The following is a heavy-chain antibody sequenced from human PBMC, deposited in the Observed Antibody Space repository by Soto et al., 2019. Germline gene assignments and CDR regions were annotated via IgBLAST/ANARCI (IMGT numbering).Heavy chain of an antibody. D-gene: IGHD2-21*01. CDR1: GFTFSSYW. J-gene: IGHJ4*02. Sequence: GGSLRLSCAASGFTFSSYWMSWVRQAPGKGLEWVANIEQDGSEEYYVDSVKGRFTISRDNAKNSLYLQMNSLRAEDTAVYYCAREPVSCGGDCYPGLFGYWGQGTLVTVSS. V-gene: IGHV3-7*01. CDR3: AREPVSCGGDCYPGLFGY. CDR2: IEQDGSEE.